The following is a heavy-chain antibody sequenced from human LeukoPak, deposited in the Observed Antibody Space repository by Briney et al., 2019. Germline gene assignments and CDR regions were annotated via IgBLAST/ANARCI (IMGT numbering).Heavy chain of an antibody. Sequence: MTSETLSLTCAVYGGSFSGYYWSWIRQPPGKGLEWIGEINHSGSTNYNPSLKSRVTISVDTSKNQFSLKLSSVTAADTAIYYCAKNNGGARNHWFDPWGQGTLVTVSS. CDR1: GGSFSGYY. D-gene: IGHD1/OR15-1a*01. CDR2: INHSGST. J-gene: IGHJ5*02. CDR3: AKNNGGARNHWFDP. V-gene: IGHV4-34*01.